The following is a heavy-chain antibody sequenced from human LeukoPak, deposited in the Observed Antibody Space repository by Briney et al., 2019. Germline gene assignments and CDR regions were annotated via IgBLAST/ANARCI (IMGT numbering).Heavy chain of an antibody. CDR1: GGSISSYY. V-gene: IGHV4-59*12. Sequence: SETLSLTCTVSGGSISSYYWSWIRQPPGKGLEWIGYIYYSGSTNYNPSLKSRVTISVDKSKNQFSLKLSSVTAADTAVYYCAREASSYYDSSGYYYGEYFQHWGQGTLVTVSS. J-gene: IGHJ1*01. CDR2: IYYSGST. CDR3: AREASSYYDSSGYYYGEYFQH. D-gene: IGHD3-22*01.